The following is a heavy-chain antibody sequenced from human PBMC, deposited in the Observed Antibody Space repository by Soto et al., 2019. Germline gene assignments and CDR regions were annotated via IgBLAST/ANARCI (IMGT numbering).Heavy chain of an antibody. CDR1: GFTFEDHA. CDR2: INWNSGIT. D-gene: IGHD3-22*01. V-gene: IGHV3-9*01. Sequence: EVQLVESGGCLVQPGRSLRLSCAAIGFTFEDHAMHWIRQVPGKGLEWVAGINWNSGITGYADSVKGRFTISRDNANNSLHLEMNSLKTEDTAFYYCAKGRGALTVVSNWFDPWGQGTLVTVSS. J-gene: IGHJ5*02. CDR3: AKGRGALTVVSNWFDP.